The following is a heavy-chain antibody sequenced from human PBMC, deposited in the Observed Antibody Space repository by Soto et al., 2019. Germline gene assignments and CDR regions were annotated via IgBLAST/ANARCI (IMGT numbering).Heavy chain of an antibody. J-gene: IGHJ4*02. CDR3: ARVWPMVRGVQDNPYFDY. D-gene: IGHD3-10*01. CDR1: GGSISSGGYY. Sequence: QVQLQESGPGLVKPSQTLSLTCTVSGGSISSGGYYWSWIRQHPGKVLEWIGYIYYSGSTYYNPPLKGRVTISVDTSKTQFSLKLSSVTAADTAVYYCARVWPMVRGVQDNPYFDYWGQGTLVTVSS. CDR2: IYYSGST. V-gene: IGHV4-31*03.